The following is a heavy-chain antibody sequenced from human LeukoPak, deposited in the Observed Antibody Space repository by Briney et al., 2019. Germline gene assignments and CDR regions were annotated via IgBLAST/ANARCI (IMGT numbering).Heavy chain of an antibody. Sequence: GGSLRLSCAASGFTFSDYYMSWIRQAPEKGLEWVSYISSSGSTIYYADSVKGRFTISRDNAKNSLCLQMNSLRAEDTAVYYCARGAGNIVVVPAAIENYYYYMDVWGKGTTVTVSS. J-gene: IGHJ6*03. D-gene: IGHD2-2*01. CDR1: GFTFSDYY. CDR2: ISSSGSTI. CDR3: ARGAGNIVVVPAAIENYYYYMDV. V-gene: IGHV3-11*01.